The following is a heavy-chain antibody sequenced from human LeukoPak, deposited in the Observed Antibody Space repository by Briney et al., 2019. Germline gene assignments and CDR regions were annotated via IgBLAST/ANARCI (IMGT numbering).Heavy chain of an antibody. J-gene: IGHJ4*02. CDR2: ISTYNGIT. D-gene: IGHD3-10*01. CDR1: GYSFTSYG. CDR3: ARDNYGRGVFDN. Sequence: ASVKVSCKASGYSFTSYGISWVRQAPGQGLEWMGWISTYNGITNFAQRLQGRVSMTTDTSTSTAYMELRSLRSDDTAVYYCARDNYGRGVFDNWGQRTLVSVSS. V-gene: IGHV1-18*01.